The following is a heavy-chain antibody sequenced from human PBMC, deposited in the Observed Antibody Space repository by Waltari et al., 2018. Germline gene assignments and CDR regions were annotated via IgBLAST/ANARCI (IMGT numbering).Heavy chain of an antibody. Sequence: QVQLVQSGAEVKKPGASVKVSCKASGYTFTGYYMHWVRPAPGQGLEWMGWINPNSGGTNYAQKFQGRVTMTRDTSISTAYMELSRLRSDDTAVYYCARFIQESFGVVIIGRFDYWGQGTLVTVSS. CDR2: INPNSGGT. J-gene: IGHJ4*02. D-gene: IGHD3-3*01. CDR1: GYTFTGYY. CDR3: ARFIQESFGVVIIGRFDY. V-gene: IGHV1-2*02.